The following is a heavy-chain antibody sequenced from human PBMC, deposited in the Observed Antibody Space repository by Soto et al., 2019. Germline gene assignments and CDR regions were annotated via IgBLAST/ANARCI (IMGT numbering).Heavy chain of an antibody. J-gene: IGHJ5*02. Sequence: PGGSLGLSCAASGFTFGRYGMHWVRQAPGKGLEWVAVISYDGSNKYYADSVKGRFTISRDNSKNTLYLQMNSLRAEDTAVYYCAKERLGYWWRGQAGNWFDPWGQGTLVTVSS. V-gene: IGHV3-30*18. CDR1: GFTFGRYG. CDR2: ISYDGSNK. CDR3: AKERLGYWWRGQAGNWFDP. D-gene: IGHD3-22*01.